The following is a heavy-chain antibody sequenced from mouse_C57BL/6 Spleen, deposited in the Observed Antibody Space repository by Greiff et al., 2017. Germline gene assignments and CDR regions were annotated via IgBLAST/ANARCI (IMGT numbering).Heavy chain of an antibody. CDR1: GYAFTNYL. J-gene: IGHJ4*01. V-gene: IGHV1-54*01. Sequence: QVQLQQSGAELVRPGTSVKVSCKASGYAFTNYLIEWVKQRPGQGLEWIGVINPGSGGTNYNEKFKGKATLTADKSSSTAYMQLSSLTSEDSAVYFCAREGLRRNYAMDYWGQGTSGTVSS. CDR3: AREGLRRNYAMDY. CDR2: INPGSGGT. D-gene: IGHD2-4*01.